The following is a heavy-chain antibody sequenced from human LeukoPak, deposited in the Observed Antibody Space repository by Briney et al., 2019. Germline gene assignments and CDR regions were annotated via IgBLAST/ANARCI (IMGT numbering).Heavy chain of an antibody. J-gene: IGHJ4*02. Sequence: SGGSLRLSCAASGFTFSSYAMSLVRQAPGKGLEWVSAISGSGGSTYYADSVKGRFTISRDNSKNTLYLQMNSLRAEDTAVYYCARLLGYCSSTSCYPNFDYWGQGTLVTVSS. CDR3: ARLLGYCSSTSCYPNFDY. CDR2: ISGSGGST. V-gene: IGHV3-23*01. D-gene: IGHD2-2*01. CDR1: GFTFSSYA.